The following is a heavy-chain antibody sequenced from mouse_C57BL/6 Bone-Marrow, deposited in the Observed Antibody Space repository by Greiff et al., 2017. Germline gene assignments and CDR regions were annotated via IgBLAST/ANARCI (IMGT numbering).Heavy chain of an antibody. V-gene: IGHV5-6*01. J-gene: IGHJ2*01. Sequence: EVQLVESGGDLVKPGGSLKLSCAASGFTFSSYGMSWVRQTPDKRLEWVATISSGGSYTYYPDSVKGRFTISRDNAKNTLYLQMSSLKSEDTAMYYCARGLLPGDYWGQGTTLTVSS. CDR1: GFTFSSYG. CDR3: ARGLLPGDY. CDR2: ISSGGSYT. D-gene: IGHD2-3*01.